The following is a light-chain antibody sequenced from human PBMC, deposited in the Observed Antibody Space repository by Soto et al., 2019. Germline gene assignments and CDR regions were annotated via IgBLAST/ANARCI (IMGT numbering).Light chain of an antibody. CDR3: ATCNDSLSGVV. J-gene: IGLJ2*01. CDR2: RNS. CDR1: SSNIGSNF. V-gene: IGLV1-47*01. Sequence: QTVVTQPPSASGTPGQRVTISCSGSSSNIGSNFVYWYQQLPGTAPKLLIYRNSQRPSGVPDRFSGSKSGTSASLAISGLRSEDEADYYCATCNDSLSGVVFGGGTKVTVL.